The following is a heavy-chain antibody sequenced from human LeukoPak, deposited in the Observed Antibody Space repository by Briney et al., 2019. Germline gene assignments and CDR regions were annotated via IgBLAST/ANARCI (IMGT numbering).Heavy chain of an antibody. CDR2: IKSKTDGGTT. CDR1: GFTFSNAW. CDR3: STDQDDSSGYYVPGDY. D-gene: IGHD3-22*01. Sequence: PGGSLRLSCAASGFTFSNAWMSWVRQAPGKGLEWVGRIKSKTDGGTTDYAAPVKGRFTISRDDSKNTLYLQMNSLKTEDTAVYYCSTDQDDSSGYYVPGDYWGQGTLVTVSS. V-gene: IGHV3-15*01. J-gene: IGHJ4*02.